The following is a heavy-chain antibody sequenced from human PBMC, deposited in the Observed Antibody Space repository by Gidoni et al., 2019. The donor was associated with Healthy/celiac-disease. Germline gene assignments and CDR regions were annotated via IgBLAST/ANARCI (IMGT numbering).Heavy chain of an antibody. Sequence: EVPLLESGGGLVQPGGSLRLSCAASGFTFSSYALSWVRQAPGKGLEWVSAISGSGGSTYYADSVKGRFTISRDNSKNTLYLQMNSLRAEDTAVYYCAKAAYIVVVPAASAPFDYWGQGTLVTVSS. V-gene: IGHV3-23*01. D-gene: IGHD2-2*01. CDR1: GFTFSSYA. CDR2: ISGSGGST. CDR3: AKAAYIVVVPAASAPFDY. J-gene: IGHJ4*02.